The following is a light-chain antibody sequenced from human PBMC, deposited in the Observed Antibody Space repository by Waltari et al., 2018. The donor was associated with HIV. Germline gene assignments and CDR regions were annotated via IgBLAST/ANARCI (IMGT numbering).Light chain of an antibody. V-gene: IGLV1-47*01. CDR3: STWDNSLSHWV. J-gene: IGLJ3*02. CDR2: RND. Sequence: QSVVTQPPSASGTPGQNISISCSGDISNLGGNFVYWYQQRPGTAPRLLLYRNDQRPSRVPDRFSGSKAATSASLAISGLRSEDEADYHCSTWDNSLSHWVFGGGTKVTVL. CDR1: ISNLGGNF.